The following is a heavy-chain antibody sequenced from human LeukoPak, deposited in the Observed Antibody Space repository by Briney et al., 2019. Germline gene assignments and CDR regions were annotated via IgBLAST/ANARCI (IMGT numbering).Heavy chain of an antibody. Sequence: SETLSLTSTVAGGSLSSSSYYWGWLRQPPVKGLEWIGRIYYSGTTYYNPSLKSRVTITVDTSKNQFSLKLSSVAAADTAGYYCAIRTTEHYYYYYRDVWGKGTTVTVSS. CDR2: IYYSGTT. CDR3: AIRTTEHYYYYYRDV. V-gene: IGHV4-39*07. J-gene: IGHJ6*03. D-gene: IGHD4-17*01. CDR1: GGSLSSSSYY.